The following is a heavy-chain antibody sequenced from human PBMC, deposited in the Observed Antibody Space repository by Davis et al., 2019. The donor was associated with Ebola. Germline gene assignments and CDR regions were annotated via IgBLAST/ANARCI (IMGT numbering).Heavy chain of an antibody. CDR1: GGSFSGYY. V-gene: IGHV4-34*01. J-gene: IGHJ4*02. CDR2: INHSGST. CDR3: ARGGGKIVRATYFDY. D-gene: IGHD1-26*01. Sequence: MPSETLSLTCAVYGGSFSGYYWSWIRQPPGKGLEWIGEINHSGSTNYNPSLKSRVTISVETSKNQFSLKLSSVTAADTAVYYCARGGGKIVRATYFDYWGQGTLVTVSS.